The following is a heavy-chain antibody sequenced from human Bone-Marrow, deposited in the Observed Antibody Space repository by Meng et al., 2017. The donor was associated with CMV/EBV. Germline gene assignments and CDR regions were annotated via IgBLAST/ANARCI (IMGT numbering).Heavy chain of an antibody. CDR1: GGSISSSSYY. Sequence: SETLSLTCTVSGGSISSSSYYWGWIRQPPGKGLEWIGSIYYSGSTYYNPSLKSRVTISVDTSKNQFSLKLSSVTAADTAVYYCARDVDGVYYWGQGTLVTVSS. D-gene: IGHD5-12*01. CDR2: IYYSGST. V-gene: IGHV4-39*07. CDR3: ARDVDGVYY. J-gene: IGHJ4*02.